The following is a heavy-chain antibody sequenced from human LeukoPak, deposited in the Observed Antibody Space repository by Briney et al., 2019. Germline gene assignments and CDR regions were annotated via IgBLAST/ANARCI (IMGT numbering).Heavy chain of an antibody. CDR2: MNPNSGNT. CDR1: GGTFSSYL. V-gene: IGHV1-8*01. D-gene: IGHD3-22*01. Sequence: GSSVKVSCKASGGTFSSYLISWVRQATGQGLEWMGWMNPNSGNTGYAQKFQGRVTITRNTSISTAYMELSSLRSEDTAVYYCARGDYDSSGSDYWGQGTLVTVSS. J-gene: IGHJ4*02. CDR3: ARGDYDSSGSDY.